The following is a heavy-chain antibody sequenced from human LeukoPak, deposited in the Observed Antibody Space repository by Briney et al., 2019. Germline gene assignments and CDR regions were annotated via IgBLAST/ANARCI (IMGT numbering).Heavy chain of an antibody. CDR3: AAVVRSGSHNWFDP. V-gene: IGHV4-39*01. CDR1: GGSISSSSYY. J-gene: IGHJ5*02. CDR2: IYYSGST. D-gene: IGHD3-10*01. Sequence: SETLSLTCTVSGGSISSSSYYWGWSRQPPGKGLEWIGSIYYSGSTYYNPSLKSRVTISVDTSKNQFSLKLSSVTAADTAVYYCAAVVRSGSHNWFDPWGQGTLVTVSS.